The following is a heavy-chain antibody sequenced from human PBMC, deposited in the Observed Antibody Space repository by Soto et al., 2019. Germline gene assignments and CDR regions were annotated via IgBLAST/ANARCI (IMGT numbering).Heavy chain of an antibody. V-gene: IGHV4-4*02. CDR3: ARATDDYGDAFDI. Sequence: QVQLQESGPGLLKPSGTLSLTCNVSGVSISISNWWTWIRQPPGKGLEWIGQIYHSGSTNYNPSHDSRVTMSVDKSQNQFSLKLTSMTAADTAIYFCARATDDYGDAFDIWGPGTVVTVSS. CDR1: GVSISISNW. D-gene: IGHD4-17*01. CDR2: IYHSGST. J-gene: IGHJ3*02.